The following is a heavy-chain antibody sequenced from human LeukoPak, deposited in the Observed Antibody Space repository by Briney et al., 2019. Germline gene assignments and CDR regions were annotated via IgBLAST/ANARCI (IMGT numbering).Heavy chain of an antibody. V-gene: IGHV4-59*08. CDR1: GGSISSYY. Sequence: SETLSLTCTVSGGSISSYYWSWIRQPPGKGLEWIGYIYYSGSTNYNPSLKSRVTISVDTSKNQFSLKLSSVTAADTAVYYCARLLLGEGLWFGELFPYGMDVWGQGTTVTVSS. D-gene: IGHD3-10*01. CDR2: IYYSGST. CDR3: ARLLLGEGLWFGELFPYGMDV. J-gene: IGHJ6*02.